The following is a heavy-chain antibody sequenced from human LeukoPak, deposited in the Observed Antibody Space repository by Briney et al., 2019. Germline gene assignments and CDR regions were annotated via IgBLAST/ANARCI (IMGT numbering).Heavy chain of an antibody. V-gene: IGHV3-13*05. CDR2: IGTADDP. Sequence: GGFRRLSCAASGFTFSSYDMHWVRQATGKRLEWVSAIGTADDPYYPGCVKSRVTISRENAKNSLYLQLNSLRAGDTAVYYCAREALQAAAGTVGMDVWGQETTV. CDR1: GFTFSSYD. D-gene: IGHD6-13*01. J-gene: IGHJ6*02. CDR3: AREALQAAAGTVGMDV.